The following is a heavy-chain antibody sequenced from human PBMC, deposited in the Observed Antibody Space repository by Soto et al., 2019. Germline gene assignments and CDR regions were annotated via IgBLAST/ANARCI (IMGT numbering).Heavy chain of an antibody. V-gene: IGHV3-33*01. J-gene: IGHJ6*02. CDR3: AREGYCSGGSCYPDYYYYGMDV. CDR1: GFTFSSYG. Sequence: PGGSLRLSCAASGFTFSSYGMHWVRQAPGKGLEWVAVIWYDGSNKYYADSVKGRFTISRDNSKNTLYLQMNSLRAEDTAVYYCAREGYCSGGSCYPDYYYYGMDVWGQGTTVTVSS. D-gene: IGHD2-15*01. CDR2: IWYDGSNK.